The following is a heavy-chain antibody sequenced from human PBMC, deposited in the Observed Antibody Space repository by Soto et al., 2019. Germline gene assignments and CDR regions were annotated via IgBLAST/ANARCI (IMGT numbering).Heavy chain of an antibody. Sequence: GAALKISCEGSGYSFTSYWIGWVRQMPGKGLEWMGIIYPGDSDTRYSPSFQGQVTISADKSISTAYLQWSSLKASDTAMHYCASPNWDYDAFDIWGQGTMVTVSS. CDR1: GYSFTSYW. CDR2: IYPGDSDT. V-gene: IGHV5-51*01. CDR3: ASPNWDYDAFDI. J-gene: IGHJ3*02. D-gene: IGHD1-7*01.